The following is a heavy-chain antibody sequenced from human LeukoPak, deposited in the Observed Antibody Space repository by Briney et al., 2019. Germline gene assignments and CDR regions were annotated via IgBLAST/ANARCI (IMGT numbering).Heavy chain of an antibody. J-gene: IGHJ6*04. Sequence: PGGSLRLSCVASGFTFSSHEMNWVRQAPGKGLEWVSYISSSGSTIYYADSVKGRFTISRDNAKNSLYLQMNSLRAEDTAVYYCAELGITMIGGVWGKGTTVTISS. CDR1: GFTFSSHE. D-gene: IGHD3-10*02. CDR3: AELGITMIGGV. CDR2: ISSSGSTI. V-gene: IGHV3-48*03.